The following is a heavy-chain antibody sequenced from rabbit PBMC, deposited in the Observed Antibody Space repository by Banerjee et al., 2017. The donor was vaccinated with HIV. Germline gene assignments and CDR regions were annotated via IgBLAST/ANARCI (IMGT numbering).Heavy chain of an antibody. CDR2: IDTSSGYT. CDR1: GFSFSSNYY. V-gene: IGHV1S43*01. D-gene: IGHD8-1*01. J-gene: IGHJ4*01. CDR3: ARGSGNSYYYFDL. Sequence: QQQLEESGGDLVKPGASLTLTCTASGFSFSSNYYMCWVRQAPGKGLEWIGCIDTSSGYTYYASWAKGRFTITRSTSLNTVDLQMTSLTAADTATYFCARGSGNSYYYFDLWGPGTLVT.